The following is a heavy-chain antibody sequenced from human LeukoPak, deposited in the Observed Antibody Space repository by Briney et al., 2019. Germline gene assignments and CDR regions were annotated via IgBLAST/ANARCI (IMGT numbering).Heavy chain of an antibody. Sequence: GGSLRLSCAASGFTFSDYYMSWIRQAPGKGLEWVSYISSSGSTIYYADSVKGRFTISRDNAKNSLYLQMNSLRAEDTAVYYCARDRSSSVVAAAGTSGYWGQGTLVTVS. J-gene: IGHJ4*02. D-gene: IGHD6-13*01. V-gene: IGHV3-11*01. CDR2: ISSSGSTI. CDR1: GFTFSDYY. CDR3: ARDRSSSVVAAAGTSGY.